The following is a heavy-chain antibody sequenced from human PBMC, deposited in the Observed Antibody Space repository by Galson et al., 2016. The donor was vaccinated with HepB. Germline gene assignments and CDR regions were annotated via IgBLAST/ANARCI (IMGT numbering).Heavy chain of an antibody. CDR2: IFPRDSET. D-gene: IGHD2-15*01. Sequence: QSGAEVKKPGESLQISCKGSGYSFSTYYIAWMRQTPGKGLEWMGFIFPRDSETRYSTSLQGQVIMSVDNSISPAYLQWSSLKASDTATHYCARHVASRSPFDYWAPGTLVTVSS. CDR1: GYSFSTYY. V-gene: IGHV5-51*01. J-gene: IGHJ4*02. CDR3: ARHVASRSPFDY.